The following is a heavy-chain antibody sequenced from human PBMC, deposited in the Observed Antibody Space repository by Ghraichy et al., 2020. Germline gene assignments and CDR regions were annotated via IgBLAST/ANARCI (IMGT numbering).Heavy chain of an antibody. Sequence: LSLTCAASGFTFSDYYMSWIRQAPGKGLEWVSYISSSGSTIYYADSVKGRFTISRDNAKNSLYLQMNSLRAEDTAVYYCAREEDSSGWYRNWFDPWGQGTLVTVSS. V-gene: IGHV3-11*01. D-gene: IGHD6-19*01. CDR3: AREEDSSGWYRNWFDP. CDR1: GFTFSDYY. CDR2: ISSSGSTI. J-gene: IGHJ5*02.